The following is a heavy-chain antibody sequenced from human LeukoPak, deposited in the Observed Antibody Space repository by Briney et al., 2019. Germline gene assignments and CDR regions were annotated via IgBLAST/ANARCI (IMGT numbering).Heavy chain of an antibody. V-gene: IGHV3-23*01. CDR2: ISGTGEST. Sequence: GGSLRLSCAASGFTFSRYAMRWVRQAPGKGLEWVSAISGTGESTYYADSVKGRFTISRDNSNNTLNLQMDSLRAEDTAVYYCATTYHYDSSGYLWDSWGQGTLVTVSS. D-gene: IGHD3-22*01. J-gene: IGHJ4*02. CDR3: ATTYHYDSSGYLWDS. CDR1: GFTFSRYA.